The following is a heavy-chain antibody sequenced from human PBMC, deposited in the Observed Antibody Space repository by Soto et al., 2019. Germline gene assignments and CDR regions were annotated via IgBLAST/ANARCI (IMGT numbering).Heavy chain of an antibody. CDR2: ISSSSSYI. J-gene: IGHJ4*02. CDR3: ARDYYDSSGYYNRPFDY. CDR1: GFTFSSYS. Sequence: GGSLRLSCAASGFTFSSYSMNWVRQAPGKGLEWVSSISSSSSYIYYADSVKGRFTISRDNAKNSLYLQMNSLRAEDTAVYYCARDYYDSSGYYNRPFDYWGQGTLVTVSS. D-gene: IGHD3-22*01. V-gene: IGHV3-21*01.